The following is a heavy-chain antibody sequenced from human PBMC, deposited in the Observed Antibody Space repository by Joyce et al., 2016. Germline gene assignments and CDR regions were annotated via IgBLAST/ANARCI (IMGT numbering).Heavy chain of an antibody. D-gene: IGHD3-16*01. Sequence: QLQLQESGPGLVKPSETLSLTCTVSGGSISSSNYYWGWIRQPPGKGLEWVGNSYYSGSTFYNPSLKSRVSISVDTSKNQFSLKLSSVTAADTAVYYCASWRILITFGGVLDWGQGTLVTVSS. CDR3: ASWRILITFGGVLD. CDR1: GGSISSSNYY. CDR2: SYYSGST. J-gene: IGHJ4*02. V-gene: IGHV4-39*07.